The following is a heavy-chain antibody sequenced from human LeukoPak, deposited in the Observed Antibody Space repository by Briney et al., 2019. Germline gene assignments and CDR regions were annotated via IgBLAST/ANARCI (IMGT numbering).Heavy chain of an antibody. J-gene: IGHJ6*02. CDR1: GGSIGSYY. V-gene: IGHV4-59*12. D-gene: IGHD3-9*01. CDR3: ARDWHYDILTGYVHYYGMDV. Sequence: SETLSLTCTVSGGSIGSYYWSWIRQPPGKGLEWIGYIYYSGSTNYNPSLKSRVTISVDTSKNQFSLKLSSVTAADTAVYYCARDWHYDILTGYVHYYGMDVWGQGTTVTVSS. CDR2: IYYSGST.